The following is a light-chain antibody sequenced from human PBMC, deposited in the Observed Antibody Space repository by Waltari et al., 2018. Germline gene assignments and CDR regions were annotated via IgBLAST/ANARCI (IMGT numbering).Light chain of an antibody. CDR3: QQRSNWPLT. J-gene: IGKJ4*01. CDR2: DAS. V-gene: IGKV3-11*01. CDR1: QSVRSY. Sequence: EIVLTQSPATLSLSPGERATLSCRASQSVRSYLAWFQQKRGQAPRLLIYDASNRATGIPARFSGSWSGTDFTLTISSLEPEYFAVYYCQQRSNWPLTFGGGTKVEIK.